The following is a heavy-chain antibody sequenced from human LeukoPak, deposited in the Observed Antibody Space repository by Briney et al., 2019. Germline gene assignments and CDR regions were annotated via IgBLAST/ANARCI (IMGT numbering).Heavy chain of an antibody. V-gene: IGHV4-31*03. CDR3: ARGIAAAGKGDYFDY. CDR1: GGSISIGAYY. J-gene: IGHJ4*02. CDR2: IYYSGST. Sequence: PSETLSLTCTVSGGSISIGAYYWSWIRQLPGKGLEWIGSIYYSGSTYYNPSLKSRITISPDTSKNQFSLKLSSVTAADTAVYYCARGIAAAGKGDYFDYWGQGTLVTVSS. D-gene: IGHD6-13*01.